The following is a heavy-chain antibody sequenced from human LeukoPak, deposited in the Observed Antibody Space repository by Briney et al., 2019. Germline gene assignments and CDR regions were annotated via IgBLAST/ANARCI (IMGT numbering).Heavy chain of an antibody. CDR3: ARAPWARSWDPFYY. CDR1: GGSISSYY. CDR2: IYYSGST. J-gene: IGHJ4*02. V-gene: IGHV4-59*08. D-gene: IGHD3-16*01. Sequence: SETLSLTCTVSGGSISSYYWSWIRQPPGKGLEWIGYIYYSGSTNYNPSLKSRVTISVDTSKNQFSLKLSSVTAADTAVYYCARAPWARSWDPFYYLGQGTLVTVSS.